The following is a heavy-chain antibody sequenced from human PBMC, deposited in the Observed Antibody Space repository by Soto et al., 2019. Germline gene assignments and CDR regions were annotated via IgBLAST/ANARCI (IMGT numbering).Heavy chain of an antibody. CDR2: IAYDGSIK. Sequence: QVQLVESGGGVVQPGRSLRLSCAASGFTFNDYPMHWIRQAPGKGLEWVAVIAYDGSIKSYADSVKGRFTISRDSSDNTLYLQMNSLRPEDTAVYYCARDMLRGAPDYLDFWGQGTLVTVSS. V-gene: IGHV3-30-3*01. CDR1: GFTFNDYP. D-gene: IGHD3-16*01. J-gene: IGHJ4*02. CDR3: ARDMLRGAPDYLDF.